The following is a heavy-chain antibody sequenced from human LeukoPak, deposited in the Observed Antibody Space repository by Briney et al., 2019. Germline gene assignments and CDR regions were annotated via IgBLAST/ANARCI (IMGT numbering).Heavy chain of an antibody. CDR1: GFTFGDYA. CDR2: ISWNSGSI. J-gene: IGHJ4*02. V-gene: IGHV3-9*01. Sequence: GGSLRLSCAASGFTFGDYAMHWVRQAPGKGLEWVSGISWNSGSIGYADSVKGRFTISRDNAKNSLYLQMNSLRADDTAVYYCARDHQVSYFDYWGQGTLVTVSS. CDR3: ARDHQVSYFDY. D-gene: IGHD6-6*01.